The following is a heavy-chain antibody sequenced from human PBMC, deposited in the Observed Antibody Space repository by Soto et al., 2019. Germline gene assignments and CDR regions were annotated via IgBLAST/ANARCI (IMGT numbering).Heavy chain of an antibody. J-gene: IGHJ3*02. Sequence: QVQLVQSGAEVKKPGSSVKVSCKASGGTFSSYAISWVRQAPGQGLEWMGVIIPIFGTANYAQKFQGRVTITAEKSTSTAYMELSRLRSEDTAVYYCARXXXXXXXVYAIGYYAFDIWGQGTMVTVSS. CDR2: IIPIFGTA. D-gene: IGHD2-8*01. CDR1: GGTFSSYA. CDR3: ARXXXXXXXVYAIGYYAFDI. V-gene: IGHV1-69*06.